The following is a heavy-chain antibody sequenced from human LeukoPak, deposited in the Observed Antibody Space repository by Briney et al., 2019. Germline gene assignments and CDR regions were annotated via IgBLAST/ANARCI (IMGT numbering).Heavy chain of an antibody. CDR3: VRLIEDSSSANWFDP. CDR1: GGSISSSNW. J-gene: IGHJ5*02. Sequence: SETLSLTCAVSGGSISSSNWWSWVRQPPGKGLEWIGEIYHSGSTNYNPSLKSRVTIYVDKSKNEFSLKVSSVTAADTAVYYCVRLIEDSSSANWFDPWGQGTLVTVSS. D-gene: IGHD6-6*01. V-gene: IGHV4-4*02. CDR2: IYHSGST.